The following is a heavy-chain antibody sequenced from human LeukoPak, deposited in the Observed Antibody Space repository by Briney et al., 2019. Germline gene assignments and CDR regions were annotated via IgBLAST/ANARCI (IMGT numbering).Heavy chain of an antibody. D-gene: IGHD1-14*01. CDR2: ISGNGGRT. Sequence: GGSLRLSCAASGFTFSTYTMAWVRQAPGGGLERVSGISGNGGRTYYADSVKGRFAISRDDSKSTLYLQMNSLRGEDTAVYYCAKDFGRNLGGPGYWGRGTLVAVSS. V-gene: IGHV3-23*01. CDR3: AKDFGRNLGGPGY. CDR1: GFTFSTYT. J-gene: IGHJ4*02.